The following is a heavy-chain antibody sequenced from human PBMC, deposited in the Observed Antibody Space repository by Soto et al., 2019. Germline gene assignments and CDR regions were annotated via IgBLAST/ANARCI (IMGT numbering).Heavy chain of an antibody. CDR2: IYYRGDT. Sequence: PSETLSLXCTVAGGSINNYFWSWVRQPPGKELEWIAFIYYRGDTNYNPSLKSRVSISIDTSKNQFSLKVSSVTAADTAVYYCARHLAGSGWPLDYWGQGTLVTASS. J-gene: IGHJ4*02. CDR3: ARHLAGSGWPLDY. CDR1: GGSINNYF. D-gene: IGHD6-19*01. V-gene: IGHV4-59*08.